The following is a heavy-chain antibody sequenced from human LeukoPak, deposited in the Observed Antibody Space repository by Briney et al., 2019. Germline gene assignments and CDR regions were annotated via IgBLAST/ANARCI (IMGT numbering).Heavy chain of an antibody. CDR1: GFTFSNAH. D-gene: IGHD6-13*01. CDR3: TTEYGSSPHYYFDY. CDR2: LKSKTEGSTT. Sequence: PGGSLRLSCTASGFTFSNAHMTWVRQTPGKGLEWVGRLKSKTEGSTTDYAAPVKCRFTISRDDSKNTLYLQMSSLKTEDTALYYCTTEYGSSPHYYFDYWGQGTLVTVSS. J-gene: IGHJ4*02. V-gene: IGHV3-15*01.